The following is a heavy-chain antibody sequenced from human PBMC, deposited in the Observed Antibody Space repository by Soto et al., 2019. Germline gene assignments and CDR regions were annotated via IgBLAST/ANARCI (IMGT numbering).Heavy chain of an antibody. V-gene: IGHV3-30-3*01. CDR3: ARPPEWELRHFDY. Sequence: QVQLVESGGGVVQPGRSLRLSCAASGFTFSSYAMHWVRQAPGKGLEWVEVISYDGSNKYYADSVKGRFTISRDNSKNTLYLQMNSLRAEDTAVYYCARPPEWELRHFDYWGQGTLVTVSS. D-gene: IGHD1-26*01. CDR1: GFTFSSYA. J-gene: IGHJ4*02. CDR2: ISYDGSNK.